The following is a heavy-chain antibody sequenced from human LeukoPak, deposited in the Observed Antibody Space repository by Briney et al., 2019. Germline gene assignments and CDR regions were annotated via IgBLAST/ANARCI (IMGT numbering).Heavy chain of an antibody. Sequence: PSETLSLTCTVYGGSISIYYWSWIRQPRGKGLEWIGYIYYSGTTNYNPSLKSRVTIPVDTSKNQFSLKLSSVTAADTAVYYCARGVYIAAAQYGYWGQGTLVTVSS. CDR1: GGSISIYY. CDR2: IYYSGTT. D-gene: IGHD6-13*01. V-gene: IGHV4-59*01. J-gene: IGHJ4*02. CDR3: ARGVYIAAAQYGY.